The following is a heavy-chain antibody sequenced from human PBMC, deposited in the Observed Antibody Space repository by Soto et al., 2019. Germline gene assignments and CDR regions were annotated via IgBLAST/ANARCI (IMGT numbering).Heavy chain of an antibody. D-gene: IGHD3-16*02. CDR1: GFIFNNYA. V-gene: IGHV3-23*01. J-gene: IGHJ3*01. CDR3: AKDRGIIVKAGDAFDV. Sequence: PGGSLRLSCAASGFIFNNYAMSWVRQAPGKGLEWVSGIGASGSRTFYADSVKGRFTVSRDFSKNTLSLQMDSLRAEDTAVYYCAKDRGIIVKAGDAFDVWGQGTKVTVSS. CDR2: IGASGSRT.